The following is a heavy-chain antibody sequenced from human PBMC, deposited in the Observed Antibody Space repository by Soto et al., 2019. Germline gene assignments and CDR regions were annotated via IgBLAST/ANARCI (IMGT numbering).Heavy chain of an antibody. D-gene: IGHD3-3*01. J-gene: IGHJ6*02. CDR2: INHSGST. V-gene: IGHV4-34*01. CDR3: ARDRTRIRFLEWFPPYGMDV. CDR1: GGSFSGYY. Sequence: SETLSLTCAVYGGSFSGYYWSWIRQPPGKGLEWIGEINHSGSTNYNPSLKSRVTISVDTSKNQFSLKLGSVIAADTAVYYCARDRTRIRFLEWFPPYGMDVWGQGTTVTVSS.